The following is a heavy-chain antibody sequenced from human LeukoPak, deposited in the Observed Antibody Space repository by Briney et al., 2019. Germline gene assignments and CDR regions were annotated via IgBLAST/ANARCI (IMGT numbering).Heavy chain of an antibody. D-gene: IGHD2-2*01. Sequence: SETLSLTCTVSGASVSSYYWSWIRQPPGRGLEWIGYLSHRGSSDSNPSLKSRVTILVDTSKNQFSLKLTSVTAADTAVYYCARARYANAWYAFDIWGQGTMVTV. V-gene: IGHV4-59*02. CDR1: GASVSSYY. CDR2: LSHRGSS. CDR3: ARARYANAWYAFDI. J-gene: IGHJ3*02.